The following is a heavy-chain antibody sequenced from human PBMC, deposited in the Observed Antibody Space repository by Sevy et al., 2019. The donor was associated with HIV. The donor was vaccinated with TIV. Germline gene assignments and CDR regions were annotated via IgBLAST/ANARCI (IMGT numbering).Heavy chain of an antibody. J-gene: IGHJ3*02. V-gene: IGHV3-15*01. CDR2: IKSKTDGGTT. CDR3: TAGAQFYDFDI. Sequence: GGSLRLSCAASGFTFSNAWMSWVRQAPGKGLEWVGRIKSKTDGGTTAYAAPVKDRFTISRDESKNTLNLQMNSLNTGDTGVYYSTAGAQFYDFDIWGQGTMVTVSS. CDR1: GFTFSNAW.